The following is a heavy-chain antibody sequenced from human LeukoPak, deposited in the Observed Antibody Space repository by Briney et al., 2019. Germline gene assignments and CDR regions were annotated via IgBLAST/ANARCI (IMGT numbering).Heavy chain of an antibody. V-gene: IGHV4-34*01. D-gene: IGHD5-12*01. CDR2: INHSGST. CDR1: GGSFSGYY. Sequence: NPSETLSLTCAVYGGSFSGYYWSWIRQPPGKGLEWIGEINHSGSTNYNPSLRSRVTISVDTSKNQFSLKLSSVTAADTAVYYCASHSGGYAYWGQGTLVTVSS. J-gene: IGHJ4*02. CDR3: ASHSGGYAY.